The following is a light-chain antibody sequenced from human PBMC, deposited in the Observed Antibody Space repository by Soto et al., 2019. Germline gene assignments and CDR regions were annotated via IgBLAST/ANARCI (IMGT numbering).Light chain of an antibody. CDR1: QGISNY. CDR3: QTENSALRT. Sequence: DIQMTQSPSSLSASVGDRVTITCRASQGISNYLAWYQQKPEKVPKLLIHAASTLQSVVPYRFSGSGYGTDFILTISSLPPEDVATYYCQTENSALRTFGQGTKVDIQ. J-gene: IGKJ1*01. CDR2: AAS. V-gene: IGKV1-27*01.